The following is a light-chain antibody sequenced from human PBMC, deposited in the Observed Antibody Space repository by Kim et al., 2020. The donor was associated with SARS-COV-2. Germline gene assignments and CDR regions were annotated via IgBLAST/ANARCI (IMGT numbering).Light chain of an antibody. CDR1: SSNIGNNY. J-gene: IGLJ3*02. V-gene: IGLV1-51*01. Sequence: QSVLTQPPSVSAAPGQKVTISCSGSSSNIGNNYVSWYQQLPGTAPKLLIYDNNKRPSGIPDRFSGSRSGTSATLGITGLQTGDEDDYYCGTWDSSLSDWVLGGGTQLTVL. CDR2: DNN. CDR3: GTWDSSLSDWV.